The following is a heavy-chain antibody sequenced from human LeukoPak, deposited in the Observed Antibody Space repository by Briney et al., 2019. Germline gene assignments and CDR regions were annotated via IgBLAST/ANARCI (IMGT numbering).Heavy chain of an antibody. J-gene: IGHJ3*02. D-gene: IGHD1-26*01. CDR2: IRYDGSNK. V-gene: IGHV3-30*02. CDR3: AKIPVGPKGRSYYAPDAFDI. CDR1: GFTFSSYG. Sequence: PGGSLRLSCAASGFTFSSYGMHWVRQAPGKGLEWVAFIRYDGSNKYYADSVKGRFTISRGNSKNTLYLQMNSLRAEDTAVYYCAKIPVGPKGRSYYAPDAFDIWGQGTMATVSS.